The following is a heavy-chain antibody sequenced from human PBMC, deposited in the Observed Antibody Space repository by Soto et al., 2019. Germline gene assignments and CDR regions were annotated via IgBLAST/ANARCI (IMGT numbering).Heavy chain of an antibody. Sequence: GGSLRLSCAASGFTFSSYAMSWVRQAPGKGLEWVSAISGSGGSTYYADSVKGRFTISRDNSKNTLYLQMNSLRAEDTAVYYCCEGPYLWSRGGLDIWGQGTMVTVSS. CDR2: ISGSGGST. CDR1: GFTFSSYA. CDR3: CEGPYLWSRGGLDI. V-gene: IGHV3-23*01. J-gene: IGHJ3*02. D-gene: IGHD3-10*01.